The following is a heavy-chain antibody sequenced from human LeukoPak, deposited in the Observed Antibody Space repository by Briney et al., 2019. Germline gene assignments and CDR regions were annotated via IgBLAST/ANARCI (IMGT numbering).Heavy chain of an antibody. J-gene: IGHJ4*02. CDR2: ISGSDGST. CDR1: GFTFSPYA. V-gene: IGHV3-23*01. D-gene: IGHD6-19*01. CDR3: AKLAVAGPDY. Sequence: GSLRLSCAASGFTFSPYAMNWVRQAPGKGLEWVSTISGSDGSTYYADSVKGRFTISRDNSKNTLYLQMNSLRAEDTAVYYCAKLAVAGPDYWGQGTLVTVSS.